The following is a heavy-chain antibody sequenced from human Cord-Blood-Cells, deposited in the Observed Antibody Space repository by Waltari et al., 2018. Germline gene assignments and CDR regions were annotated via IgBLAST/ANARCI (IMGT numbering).Heavy chain of an antibody. Sequence: QVQLVESGGGVVQPGRSLRLSCAASGFTFSSYAMHWFRQAPGKGLGRVAGISDDGSNKYYADSVKGRFTISRDNSKSTLYLQMNSLRAEDTAVYYCARDGSPGRGSYRYNYWGQGTLVTVSS. CDR2: ISDDGSNK. D-gene: IGHD3-16*02. CDR1: GFTFSSYA. V-gene: IGHV3-30*04. J-gene: IGHJ4*02. CDR3: ARDGSPGRGSYRYNY.